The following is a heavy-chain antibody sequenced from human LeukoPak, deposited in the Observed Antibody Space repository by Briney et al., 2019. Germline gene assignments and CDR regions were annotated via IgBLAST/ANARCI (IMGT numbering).Heavy chain of an antibody. D-gene: IGHD6-13*01. CDR3: ARSTAKNSSWKYYFDY. V-gene: IGHV4-59*01. Sequence: PSETLSLTCTVSGGSISSYYWSWIRQPPGKGLEWIGYIYYSGSTNYNPSLKSRVTISVDTSKNQFSLKLSSVTAADTAVYYCARSTAKNSSWKYYFDYWGQGTLVTVSS. CDR2: IYYSGST. J-gene: IGHJ4*02. CDR1: GGSISSYY.